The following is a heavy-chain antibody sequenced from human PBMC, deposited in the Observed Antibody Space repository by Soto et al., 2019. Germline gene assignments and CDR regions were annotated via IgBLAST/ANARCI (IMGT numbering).Heavy chain of an antibody. CDR3: AREPGRDGYNIGPGDY. V-gene: IGHV3-33*01. D-gene: IGHD5-12*01. J-gene: IGHJ4*02. CDR2: IWYDGSNK. Sequence: QVQLVESGGGVVQPGRSLRLSCAASGFTFSSYGVHWVRQAPGKGLEWVAVIWYDGSNKYYADSVKGRFTISRDNSKNTLYLQMNSLRAEDTAVYYCAREPGRDGYNIGPGDYWGQGTLVTVSS. CDR1: GFTFSSYG.